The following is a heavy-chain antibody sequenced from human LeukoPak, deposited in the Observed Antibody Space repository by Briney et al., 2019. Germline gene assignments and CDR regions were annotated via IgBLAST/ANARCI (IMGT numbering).Heavy chain of an antibody. J-gene: IGHJ3*02. Sequence: GGSLRLSCAASGFTFGSYGMHWVRQAPGKGLERVAVISYDGSNKYYADSVKGRFTISRDNSKNTLYLQMNSLRAEDTAVYYCAKDAFDTARGGDAFDIWGQGTMVTVSS. CDR2: ISYDGSNK. CDR3: AKDAFDTARGGDAFDI. CDR1: GFTFGSYG. V-gene: IGHV3-30*18. D-gene: IGHD2-21*02.